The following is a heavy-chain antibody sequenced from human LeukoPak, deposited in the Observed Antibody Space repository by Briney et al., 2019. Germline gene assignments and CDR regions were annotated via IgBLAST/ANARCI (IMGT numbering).Heavy chain of an antibody. Sequence: SETLSLICTVSGVSSSSYYCSWIRQPPGKGLAWIGYISTSGSTDYSPSLKRRVTISVDTSKNQFSLNLSSVTAADTAVYYCARHEEGSGWYRSYIDLWGRGTLVIVSS. CDR2: ISTSGST. J-gene: IGHJ2*01. CDR1: GVSSSSYY. CDR3: ARHEEGSGWYRSYIDL. V-gene: IGHV4-4*09. D-gene: IGHD6-19*01.